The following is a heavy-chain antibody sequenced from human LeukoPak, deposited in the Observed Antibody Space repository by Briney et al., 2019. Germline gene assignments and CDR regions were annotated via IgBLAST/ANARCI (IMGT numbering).Heavy chain of an antibody. D-gene: IGHD2-2*01. CDR2: INPKRGGT. Sequence: ASVKVSCKASGDTFTDYYMHWVRQAPGQGLEWMGWINPKRGGTNYARNFQGRVTMTRDTSISIAYMELSSLRSDDTAVYYCARDFLGYCTTTSCYDVVFDYWGQGTLVTVSS. CDR1: GDTFTDYY. CDR3: ARDFLGYCTTTSCYDVVFDY. V-gene: IGHV1-2*02. J-gene: IGHJ4*02.